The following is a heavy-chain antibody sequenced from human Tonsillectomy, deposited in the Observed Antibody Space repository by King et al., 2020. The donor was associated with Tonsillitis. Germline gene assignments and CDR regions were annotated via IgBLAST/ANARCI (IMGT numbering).Heavy chain of an antibody. V-gene: IGHV1-18*04. Sequence: LVQSGPEVKKPGASVKVSCKASGYTFTQYGISWVRQAPGKGLEWMGWNNPSNGDTSYAQKLQGRVTMTADTSTNTAYMELRSLRSDDTAVYYCARDSTSSWYVAWGQGTLVSVSS. CDR1: GYTFTQYG. J-gene: IGHJ5*02. CDR3: ARDSTSSWYVA. D-gene: IGHD2-2*01. CDR2: NNPSNGDT.